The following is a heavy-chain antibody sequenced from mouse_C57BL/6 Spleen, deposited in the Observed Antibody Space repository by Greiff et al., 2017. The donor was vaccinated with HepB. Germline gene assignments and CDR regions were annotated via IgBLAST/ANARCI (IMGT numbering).Heavy chain of an antibody. Sequence: AASGIDFSRYWMSWVRRAPGKGLEWIGEINPDSSTINYAPSLKDKFIISRDNAKNTLYLQMSKVRSEDTALYYCARDDGYYVGFAYWGQGTLVTVSA. D-gene: IGHD2-3*01. J-gene: IGHJ3*01. CDR3: ARDDGYYVGFAY. CDR1: GIDFSRYW. V-gene: IGHV4-1*01. CDR2: INPDSSTI.